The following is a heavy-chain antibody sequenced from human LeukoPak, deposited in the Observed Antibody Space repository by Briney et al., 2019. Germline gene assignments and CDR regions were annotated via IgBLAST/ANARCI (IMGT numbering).Heavy chain of an antibody. D-gene: IGHD5-18*01. V-gene: IGHV3-30*18. Sequence: QSGGSLRLSCAASGFTFSSYGMHWVRQAPGKGLEWVAVISYDGSNKYYADSVKGRFTISRDNSKNTLYLQMNSLRAEDTAVYYCAKGRRGYSYGYAFDYWGQGTLVTVSS. CDR3: AKGRRGYSYGYAFDY. J-gene: IGHJ4*02. CDR1: GFTFSSYG. CDR2: ISYDGSNK.